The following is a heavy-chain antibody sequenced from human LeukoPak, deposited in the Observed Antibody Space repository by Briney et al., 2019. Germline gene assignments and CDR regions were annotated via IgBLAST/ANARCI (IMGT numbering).Heavy chain of an antibody. V-gene: IGHV4-34*01. CDR1: GGSFSGYY. CDR3: ARGASREYYDYVWGSYRYPPKDHDAFDI. CDR2: TSHNGSS. Sequence: SETLSLTCAVHGGSFSGYYWNWIRQSPGKGLEWIGETSHNGSSNYNPSLKSRVTILVDTSKHQFSLMLSSVTAADTAVYYCARGASREYYDYVWGSYRYPPKDHDAFDIWGRGTMVTVSS. D-gene: IGHD3-16*02. J-gene: IGHJ3*02.